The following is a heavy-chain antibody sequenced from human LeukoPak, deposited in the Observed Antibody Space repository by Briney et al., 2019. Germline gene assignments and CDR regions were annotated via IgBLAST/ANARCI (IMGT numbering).Heavy chain of an antibody. Sequence: PGGSLRLSCAASGFTFSSYAMSWVRQAPGKGLEWVSAISGSGGSTYYADSVKGRFTISRDNSKNTLYLQMNSLRAEDTAVYYCAKLLRGVVVPAAIGFDPWGQGTLATVSS. V-gene: IGHV3-23*01. J-gene: IGHJ5*02. CDR1: GFTFSSYA. D-gene: IGHD2-2*01. CDR2: ISGSGGST. CDR3: AKLLRGVVVPAAIGFDP.